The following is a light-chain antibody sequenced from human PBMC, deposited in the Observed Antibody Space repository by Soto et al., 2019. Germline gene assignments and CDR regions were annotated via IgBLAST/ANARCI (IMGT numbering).Light chain of an antibody. CDR1: QSISNW. J-gene: IGKJ2*01. CDR2: KAS. Sequence: IQMTQSPSTLSASVGDRATITCRASQSISNWLAWYQQKPGKAPKVLIYKASSLETEVPSRLSGSGSGTEFTLTISSLQPDDFATYYCQQYNTNSYTFGQGTKVDIK. CDR3: QQYNTNSYT. V-gene: IGKV1-5*03.